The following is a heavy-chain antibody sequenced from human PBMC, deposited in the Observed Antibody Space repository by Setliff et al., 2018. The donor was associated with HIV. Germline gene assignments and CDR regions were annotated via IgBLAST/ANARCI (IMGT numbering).Heavy chain of an antibody. CDR3: ARGRNRNYVVYGMDV. CDR1: GGSISSSSYY. D-gene: IGHD1-7*01. J-gene: IGHJ6*02. CDR2: IYAGGST. V-gene: IGHV3-53*01. Sequence: ETLSLTCTVSGGSISSSSYYWGWIRQPPGKGLEWVSVIYAGGSTYYADSVKGRFTISRDNFKNMLYLQMDSLRAEDTAVYYCARGRNRNYVVYGMDVWGQGTTVTVSS.